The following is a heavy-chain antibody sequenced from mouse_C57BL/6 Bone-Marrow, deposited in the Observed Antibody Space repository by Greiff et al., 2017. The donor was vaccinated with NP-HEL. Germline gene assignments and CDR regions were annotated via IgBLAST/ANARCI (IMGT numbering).Heavy chain of an antibody. J-gene: IGHJ4*01. CDR1: GFSLTSYG. CDR2: IWSGGST. Sequence: QVQLQQSGPGLVQPSQSLSITCTVSGFSLTSYGVHWVRQSPGKGLEWLGVIWSGGSTDYNAACISRLSISKDNSKSQVFFKMNSLQADDTAIYYCARTDGYYDNAMDYWGQGTSVTVSS. V-gene: IGHV2-2*01. D-gene: IGHD2-3*01. CDR3: ARTDGYYDNAMDY.